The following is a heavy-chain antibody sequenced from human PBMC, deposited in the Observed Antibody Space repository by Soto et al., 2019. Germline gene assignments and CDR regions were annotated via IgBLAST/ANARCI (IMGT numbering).Heavy chain of an antibody. V-gene: IGHV4-30-4*01. CDR3: AIVPSGDKVDS. D-gene: IGHD1-26*01. CDR1: VVAISSGDSD. CDR2: IYNSGNT. J-gene: IGHJ4*02. Sequence: QVQLQESGPGLVEPSQTLSPTCPVSVVAISSGDSDCSWFRHPPGKDLERIGHIYNSGNTYSNSSLKSRVTRSVDTSKNQFSQKLSSVTAAAKAVYYCAIVPSGDKVDSCGQGTLVTVS.